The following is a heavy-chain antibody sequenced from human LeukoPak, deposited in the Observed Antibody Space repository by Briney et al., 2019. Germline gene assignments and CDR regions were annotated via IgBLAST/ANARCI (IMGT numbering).Heavy chain of an antibody. D-gene: IGHD1-26*01. CDR3: AKALKRTSERNFGSCLDS. V-gene: IGHV3-23*01. J-gene: IGHJ4*02. CDR1: GFSFSSYA. Sequence: GGFLRLSCAASGFSFSSYAMSWVRQAPEKGLEWVSSISGTGGSTFYADSMKGRLTISRDNSKNTLYLHMNSLRSEDTAIYYCAKALKRTSERNFGSCLDSWGQGTLVTVSS. CDR2: ISGTGGST.